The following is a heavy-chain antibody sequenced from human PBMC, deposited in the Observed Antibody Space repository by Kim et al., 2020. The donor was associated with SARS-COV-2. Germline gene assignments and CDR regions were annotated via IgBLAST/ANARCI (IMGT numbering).Heavy chain of an antibody. Sequence: GGSLRLSCAPSGFTFDGFGMNWVRQAPGKGLEWVSAIRKSSDNIDHADSVKGRFTTSRDNAKNTLYLQMNSLRAEDTATYYCARRGREYYMDVWGKGTTVTVSS. D-gene: IGHD3-16*01. V-gene: IGHV3-23*01. CDR2: IRKSSDNI. J-gene: IGHJ6*03. CDR3: ARRGREYYMDV. CDR1: GFTFDGFG.